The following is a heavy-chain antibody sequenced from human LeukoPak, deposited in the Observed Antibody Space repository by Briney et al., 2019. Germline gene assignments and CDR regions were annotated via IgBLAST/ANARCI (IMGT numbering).Heavy chain of an antibody. Sequence: GGSLRLSCAASGFTFSSYSMNWVRQAPGKGLEWVSYISSSSSTIYYADSVKGRFTISRDNAKNSPYLQMNSLRAEDTAVYYCARDYGDWAFDYWGQGTLVTVSS. V-gene: IGHV3-48*01. CDR2: ISSSSSTI. CDR3: ARDYGDWAFDY. J-gene: IGHJ4*02. CDR1: GFTFSSYS. D-gene: IGHD4-17*01.